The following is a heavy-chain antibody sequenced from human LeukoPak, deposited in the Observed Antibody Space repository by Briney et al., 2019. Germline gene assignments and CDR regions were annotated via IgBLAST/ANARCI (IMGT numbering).Heavy chain of an antibody. Sequence: GGSLRLSCAASGFTFSSYAMSWVRQAPGKGLEWVSSVSGSGGSTYYADSVKGRFTISRDNAKNSLYLQMNSLRAEDTAVYYCARGGYCSSTSCLPTDYWGQGTLVTVSS. CDR1: GFTFSSYA. CDR2: VSGSGGST. V-gene: IGHV3-23*01. J-gene: IGHJ4*02. CDR3: ARGGYCSSTSCLPTDY. D-gene: IGHD2-2*01.